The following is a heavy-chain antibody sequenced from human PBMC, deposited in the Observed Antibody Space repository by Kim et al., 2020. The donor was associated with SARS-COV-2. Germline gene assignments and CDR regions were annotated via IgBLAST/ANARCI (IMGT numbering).Heavy chain of an antibody. CDR2: INHSGST. CDR1: GGSFSGYY. Sequence: SETLSLTCAVYGGSFSGYYWSWIRQPPGKGLEWIGEINHSGSTNYNPSLKSRVTISVDTSKNQFSLKLSSVTAADTAVYYCARRDLLTIFGGVTAHGAF. J-gene: IGHJ3*01. D-gene: IGHD3-3*01. CDR3: ARRDLLTIFGGVTAHGAF. V-gene: IGHV4-34*01.